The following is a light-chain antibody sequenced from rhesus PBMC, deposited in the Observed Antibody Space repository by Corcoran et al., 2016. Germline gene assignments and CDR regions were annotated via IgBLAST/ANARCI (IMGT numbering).Light chain of an antibody. CDR3: LTGYSTPLT. CDR2: AAS. V-gene: IGKV1-36*02. J-gene: IGKJ4*01. Sequence: DIQMTQPPSSLSASVGERGTITCRASKGISDYSSWYQQKPGKAPKRLIYAASSLESGVPSRFSGSGSRTACTITISSRQPEDFAAYYCLTGYSTPLTFGGGTKVELK. CDR1: KGISDY.